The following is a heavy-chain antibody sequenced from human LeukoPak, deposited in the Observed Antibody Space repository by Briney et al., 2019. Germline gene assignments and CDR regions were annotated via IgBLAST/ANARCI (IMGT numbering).Heavy chain of an antibody. J-gene: IGHJ4*02. CDR1: GGSINSNSHH. D-gene: IGHD3-9*01. Sequence: SETLSLTCSVSGGSINSNSHHWDWIRQAPGKGLEWIGNIYYSGTTSYNQSLTSRVTISVDTSKNHFSLTLSSVTAADTAVYYCARRGDILTDYAFDYWGQGTLVSVSS. V-gene: IGHV4-39*02. CDR3: ARRGDILTDYAFDY. CDR2: IYYSGTT.